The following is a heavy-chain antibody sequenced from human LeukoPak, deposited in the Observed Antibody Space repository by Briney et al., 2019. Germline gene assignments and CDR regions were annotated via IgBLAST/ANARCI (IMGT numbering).Heavy chain of an antibody. D-gene: IGHD3-3*01. CDR2: MNPNSGNT. CDR3: ARGVTYYDFWSGSSYYYMDV. V-gene: IGHV1-8*03. Sequence: ASVKVSCKASGYTFTSYDINWVRQATGQGLEWMGWMNPNSGNTGYAQKFQGRVTITRNTSISTAYMELSSLRSEDTAVYYCARGVTYYDFWSGSSYYYMDVWGKGTTVTVSS. J-gene: IGHJ6*03. CDR1: GYTFTSYD.